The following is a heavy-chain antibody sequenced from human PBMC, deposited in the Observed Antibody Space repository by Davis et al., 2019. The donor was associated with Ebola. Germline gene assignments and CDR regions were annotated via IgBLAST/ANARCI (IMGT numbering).Heavy chain of an antibody. CDR1: GFSFNRYG. D-gene: IGHD3-9*01. CDR2: MRHDGSNR. Sequence: GGSLRLSCAASGFSFNRYGMHWVRQAPGKGLEWVAFMRHDGSNRYYADSVKGRFTISRDNSKNTLDLQMNSLRAGDTAMYFCVKDLDSTSYFTFVYWGQGALVSVSS. J-gene: IGHJ4*02. V-gene: IGHV3-30*02. CDR3: VKDLDSTSYFTFVY.